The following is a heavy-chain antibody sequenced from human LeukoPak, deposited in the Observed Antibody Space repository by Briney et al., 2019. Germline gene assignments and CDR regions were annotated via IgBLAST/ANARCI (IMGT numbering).Heavy chain of an antibody. Sequence: GGTLRLSCAVSGFTFRSYGKHWGRQGPGKGLEWVAVISYDGSNKYYADSVKGRFTISRDNSKNTLYSQMKRLRGVDTAVYYSAKQYYSGYDSYFDFWGQGTLVTVSS. V-gene: IGHV3-30*18. CDR1: GFTFRSYG. CDR2: ISYDGSNK. D-gene: IGHD5-12*01. CDR3: AKQYYSGYDSYFDF. J-gene: IGHJ4*02.